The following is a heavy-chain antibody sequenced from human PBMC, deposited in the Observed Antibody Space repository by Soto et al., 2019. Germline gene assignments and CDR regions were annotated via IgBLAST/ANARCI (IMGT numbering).Heavy chain of an antibody. CDR2: INTGNGDT. D-gene: IGHD3-16*01. V-gene: IGHV1-3*04. CDR3: ARDWGSLDY. CDR1: GYVFTSFA. Sequence: QGQLVQSGAEVKKPGALVKVSCKASGYVFTSFAMHWVRQAPGQRLEWMGWINTGNGDTKYAQKFQGRVTITTDTSARTSYLELSSLRSEDTAVYYCARDWGSLDYWGQGTLVTVSP. J-gene: IGHJ4*02.